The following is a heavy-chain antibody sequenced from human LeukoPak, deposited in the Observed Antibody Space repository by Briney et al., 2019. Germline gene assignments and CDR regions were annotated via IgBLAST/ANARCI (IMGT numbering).Heavy chain of an antibody. J-gene: IGHJ4*02. CDR2: IYYSGST. V-gene: IGHV4-31*03. CDR1: GGSISSGGYY. Sequence: TLSLTCTVSGGSISSGGYYWSWIRQHPGKGLEWIGYIYYSGSTYYNPSLKSRVTISVDTSKNQFSLKLSSVTAADTAVYYCARQGSSSWKLYYFDYWGQGTLVTVSS. CDR3: ARQGSSSWKLYYFDY. D-gene: IGHD6-13*01.